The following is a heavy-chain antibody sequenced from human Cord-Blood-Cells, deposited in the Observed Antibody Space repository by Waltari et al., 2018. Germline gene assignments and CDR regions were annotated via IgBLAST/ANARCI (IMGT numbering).Heavy chain of an antibody. V-gene: IGHV4-39*01. Sequence: QLQLQESGPGLVKPSETLSLTCTVSGGSISSSSYYWGWIRQPPGKGLEWIGSIYYSGANYSNPSLNSRVTRSVDTSKNQFALKLSSVTAADTAVYYCARRGQYYYDSSGYYYYFDYWGQGTLVTVSS. CDR2: IYYSGAN. CDR3: ARRGQYYYDSSGYYYYFDY. J-gene: IGHJ4*02. D-gene: IGHD3-22*01. CDR1: GGSISSSSYY.